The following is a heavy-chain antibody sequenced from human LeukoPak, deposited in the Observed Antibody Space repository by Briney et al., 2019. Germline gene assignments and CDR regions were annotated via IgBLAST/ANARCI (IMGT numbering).Heavy chain of an antibody. CDR1: GGSISSYY. V-gene: IGHV4-4*07. D-gene: IGHD1-26*01. Sequence: SETLSLTCTVSGGSISSYYWSWIRQPAGKGLEWIGRIYTSGSTNYNPSLKSRVTMPVDTSKNQFSLKLSSVTAADTAVYYCRGRNTFGFDYWGQGTLVTVSS. J-gene: IGHJ4*02. CDR3: RGRNTFGFDY. CDR2: IYTSGST.